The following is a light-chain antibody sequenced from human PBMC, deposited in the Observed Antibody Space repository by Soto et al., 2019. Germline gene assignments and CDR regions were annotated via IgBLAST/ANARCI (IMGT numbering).Light chain of an antibody. J-gene: IGKJ2*01. CDR1: QSVSSSY. CDR2: GAS. CDR3: QQYGSSPRT. V-gene: IGKV3-20*01. Sequence: EIVLTQSPGTLSLSPGERATLSCRARQSVSSSYLAWYQQKPGQAPRLLIYGASSRATGIPDRFSGSGSGTDFTLTISRLEPEDSAVYYCQQYGSSPRTFGQGTKLEIK.